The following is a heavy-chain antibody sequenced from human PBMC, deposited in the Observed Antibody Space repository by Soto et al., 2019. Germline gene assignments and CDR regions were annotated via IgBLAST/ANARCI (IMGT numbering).Heavy chain of an antibody. Sequence: PGGSLRLSCAASGFNLSRSSMNWVRQAPGKGLEWVASISTSSNLIYYEDSVKGRFTVSRDNTKNSMYLQMISLRAEDTAIYYCARGMKTAVFYGMDVWGQGTTVTVS. J-gene: IGHJ6*02. CDR3: ARGMKTAVFYGMDV. D-gene: IGHD2-2*01. V-gene: IGHV3-21*03. CDR1: GFNLSRSS. CDR2: ISTSSNLI.